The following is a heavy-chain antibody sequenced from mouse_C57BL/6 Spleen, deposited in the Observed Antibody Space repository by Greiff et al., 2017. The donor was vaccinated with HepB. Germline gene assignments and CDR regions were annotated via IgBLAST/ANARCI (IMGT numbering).Heavy chain of an antibody. Sequence: EVQLVESGGGLVQPGGSLKLSCAASGFTFSDYYMYWVRQTPEKRLEWVAYISNGGGSTYYPDTVKGRFTISRDNAKNTLYLQMSRLKSEDTAMYYCARRDYYGSRDYAMDYWGQGTSVTVSS. V-gene: IGHV5-12*01. D-gene: IGHD1-1*01. J-gene: IGHJ4*01. CDR3: ARRDYYGSRDYAMDY. CDR2: ISNGGGST. CDR1: GFTFSDYY.